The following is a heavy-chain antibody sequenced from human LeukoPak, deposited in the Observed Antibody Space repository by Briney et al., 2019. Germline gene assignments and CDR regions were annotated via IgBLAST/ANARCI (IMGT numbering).Heavy chain of an antibody. CDR1: GGSISSGDYY. CDR3: ARDLYYYGSGSYSEAYGMDV. D-gene: IGHD3-10*01. Sequence: SQTLPLTCTVSGGSISSGDYYWSWVRQPPGKGLEWIGYIYYSGSTYYNPSPKSRVTISVDTSKNQFSLKLSSVTAADTAVYYCARDLYYYGSGSYSEAYGMDVWGQGTTVTVSS. V-gene: IGHV4-30-4*01. J-gene: IGHJ6*02. CDR2: IYYSGST.